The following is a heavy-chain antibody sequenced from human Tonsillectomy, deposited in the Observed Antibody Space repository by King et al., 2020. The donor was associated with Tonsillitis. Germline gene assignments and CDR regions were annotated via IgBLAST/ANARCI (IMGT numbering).Heavy chain of an antibody. Sequence: QLQASGPGLVKPSPTLSLTCTVSGGSISSGDSYWSWIRQHPGKGLEWIGYIYYSGSTYYNPSLKSLVTISVDTSKNQFSLKLSSVTAADTAVYYCARVQWLRFHAVYYYYYMDVWGKGTTVTVSS. V-gene: IGHV4-31*01. CDR2: IYYSGST. J-gene: IGHJ6*03. CDR1: GGSISSGDSY. CDR3: ARVQWLRFHAVYYYYYMDV. D-gene: IGHD5-12*01.